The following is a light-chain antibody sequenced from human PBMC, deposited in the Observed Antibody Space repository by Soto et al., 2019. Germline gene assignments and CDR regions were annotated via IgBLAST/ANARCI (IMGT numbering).Light chain of an antibody. CDR3: QQYNNWPKT. V-gene: IGKV3-15*01. Sequence: SLSXGPLSVFPEEXXXXXXXATQSVRRSYLAWSQQKXVQAPRLLIYGASXRANGIPDRFSGSRSGTGFTPTINSLHAEDFPVYYCQQYNNWPKTFGEGIKMDIK. CDR1: QSVRRSY. J-gene: IGKJ1*01. CDR2: GAS.